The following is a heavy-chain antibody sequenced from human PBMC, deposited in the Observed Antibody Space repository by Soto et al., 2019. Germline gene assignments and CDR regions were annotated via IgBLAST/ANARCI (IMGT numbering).Heavy chain of an antibody. CDR2: ISSSSSSI. Sequence: EVQLVESGGGLVKPGGSLRLSCATSGFTFSSYSMSWVRQAPGKGLEWVSSISSSSSSIYYAESVRGRFTISRDNAKNSLYLQMNSLRPEDTAVYYCVRVALGDPWGQGTLVIVSS. CDR3: VRVALGDP. CDR1: GFTFSSYS. V-gene: IGHV3-21*01. J-gene: IGHJ5*02.